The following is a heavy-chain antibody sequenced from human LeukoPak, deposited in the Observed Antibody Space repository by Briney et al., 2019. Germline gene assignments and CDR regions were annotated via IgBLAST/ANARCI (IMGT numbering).Heavy chain of an antibody. Sequence: GGSLKLSCTASGFTFRSYAMNWVRQAPGKGLEWVSVISLNDGSTYYADSVRGRFTISRDNSKNTLFLQMNGLRAVDTAIYYCAKAMTSSTYYFDSWGQGTLVTVSS. V-gene: IGHV3-23*01. J-gene: IGHJ4*02. D-gene: IGHD3-9*01. CDR2: ISLNDGST. CDR1: GFTFRSYA. CDR3: AKAMTSSTYYFDS.